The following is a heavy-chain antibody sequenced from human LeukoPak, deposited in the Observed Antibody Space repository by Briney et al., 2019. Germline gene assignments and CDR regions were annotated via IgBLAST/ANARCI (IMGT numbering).Heavy chain of an antibody. CDR2: ISGSGGST. Sequence: PGGSLRLSCAASGFTVSSYAMSWVRQAPGEGIEWVSAISGSGGSTYYADSVKGRFTISRDNSKNTIYLQMNSLKAEDKAVYYCAKGVYCGGDCYWFDYWGQGTLVTVSS. CDR3: AKGVYCGGDCYWFDY. D-gene: IGHD2-21*02. CDR1: GFTVSSYA. J-gene: IGHJ4*02. V-gene: IGHV3-23*01.